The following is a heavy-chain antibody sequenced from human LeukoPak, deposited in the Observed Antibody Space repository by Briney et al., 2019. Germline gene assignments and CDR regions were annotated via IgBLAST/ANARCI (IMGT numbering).Heavy chain of an antibody. D-gene: IGHD6-19*01. Sequence: GGSLRLSCAASGFTFSNAWMSWVRQAPGKGLEWVGRIKSKTDGGTTDYAAPVKGRFTISRDDSKNTLYLQMNSLKTEDTAVYYCTTEFRIAVAWREFYFDYWGQGTLVTVSS. CDR2: IKSKTDGGTT. CDR3: TTEFRIAVAWREFYFDY. CDR1: GFTFSNAW. J-gene: IGHJ4*02. V-gene: IGHV3-15*01.